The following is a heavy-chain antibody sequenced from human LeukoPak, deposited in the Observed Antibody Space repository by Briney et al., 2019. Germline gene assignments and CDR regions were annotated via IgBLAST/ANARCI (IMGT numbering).Heavy chain of an antibody. CDR3: ARGSGYYDSSGLIGGDY. D-gene: IGHD3-22*01. Sequence: GGSLRLSCAASGFTFSSYSMNWVRQAPGKGLEWFSSISSSSSYIYYADSVKGRFTISRDNAKNSLYLQMNSLRAEDTAVYYCARGSGYYDSSGLIGGDYWGQGTLVTVSS. CDR1: GFTFSSYS. CDR2: ISSSSSYI. J-gene: IGHJ4*02. V-gene: IGHV3-21*01.